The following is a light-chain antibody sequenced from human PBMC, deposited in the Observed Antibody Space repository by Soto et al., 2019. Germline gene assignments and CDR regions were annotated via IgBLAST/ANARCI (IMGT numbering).Light chain of an antibody. CDR1: QSISSW. J-gene: IGKJ1*01. CDR3: QQYNSYPWT. CDR2: DAS. V-gene: IGKV1-5*01. Sequence: DIHLTRSRSTLSASVGDRVPVSCRASQSISSWLAWYQQKPGKAPKLLIYDASSLESGVPSRFSGSGSGTEFTLTISSLQPDDFATYYCQQYNSYPWTFGQGTKVDIK.